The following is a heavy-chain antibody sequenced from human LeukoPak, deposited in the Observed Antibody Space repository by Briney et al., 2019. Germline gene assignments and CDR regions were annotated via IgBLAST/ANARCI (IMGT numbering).Heavy chain of an antibody. J-gene: IGHJ4*02. D-gene: IGHD5-24*01. CDR3: ASERWLQY. CDR2: INSDGSST. Sequence: TGGSLRLSCAASGFTFSSYWIHWVRRAPGKGLVWVSRINSDGSSTSYVDSVKGRFTVSRDNAKNTLYLQMNSLRAEDTGVYYCASERWLQYWGQGTLVTVSS. V-gene: IGHV3-74*01. CDR1: GFTFSSYW.